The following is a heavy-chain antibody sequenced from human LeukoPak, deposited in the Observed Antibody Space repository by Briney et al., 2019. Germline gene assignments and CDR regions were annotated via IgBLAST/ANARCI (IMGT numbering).Heavy chain of an antibody. D-gene: IGHD2-15*01. CDR3: ARMLGYCSGGSCRSAFDI. J-gene: IGHJ3*02. CDR2: IYPGDSDT. CDR1: GYSFTSYW. Sequence: GGSLKISCKGSGYSFTSYWIGWVRQMPGKGLEWMGIIYPGDSDTRYSPSFQGQVTISADKSLSTAYLQWSSVKASDTAMYYCARMLGYCSGGSCRSAFDIWGQGTMVTVSS. V-gene: IGHV5-51*01.